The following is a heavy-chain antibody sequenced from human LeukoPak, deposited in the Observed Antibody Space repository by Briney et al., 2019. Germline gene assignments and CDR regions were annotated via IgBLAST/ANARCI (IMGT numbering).Heavy chain of an antibody. CDR1: GFHFTSYL. CDR3: ARSLGDYYGSGIAFDI. Sequence: ESMRISLQGFGFHFTSYLYGWGRPMPWKGAGWMGRVDPRDSYTNYSPSFQGHVTISPDKSISTAYLQWSSLKASDTAMYYCARSLGDYYGSGIAFDIWGQGTMVTVSS. CDR2: VDPRDSYT. V-gene: IGHV5-10-1*01. D-gene: IGHD3-10*01. J-gene: IGHJ3*02.